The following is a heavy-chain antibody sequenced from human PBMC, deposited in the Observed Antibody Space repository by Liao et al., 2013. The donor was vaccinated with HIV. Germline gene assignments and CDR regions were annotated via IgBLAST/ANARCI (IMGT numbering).Heavy chain of an antibody. CDR2: IYYSGST. Sequence: QVQLQQWGAGLAKPSETLSLTCTVSGDSISSHYWSWIRQSPGKGLEWIGYIYYSGSTSYNPSLKSRVTMSVDTSKNQFSLKVTSVTAADTAVYYCARDLVRGVYGQFAPWYFDLWGRGTLVTVSS. CDR1: GDSISSHY. J-gene: IGHJ2*01. V-gene: IGHV4-59*11. CDR3: ARDLVRGVYGQFAPWYFDL. D-gene: IGHD3-10*01.